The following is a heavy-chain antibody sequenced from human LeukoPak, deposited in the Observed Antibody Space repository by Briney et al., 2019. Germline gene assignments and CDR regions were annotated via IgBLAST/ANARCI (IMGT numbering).Heavy chain of an antibody. Sequence: GASVKVSCKASGGTFNSYVISWVRQAPGQGLEWLGLVKPKSGDSDFVQKFRGRVTVTTDVSTTTIHMELSNLRSDDTAVYYCARDRGVPGPGNALDIWGQGTMVTVSS. D-gene: IGHD2-8*01. CDR3: ARDRGVPGPGNALDI. J-gene: IGHJ3*02. CDR2: VKPKSGDS. V-gene: IGHV1-2*06. CDR1: GGTFNSYV.